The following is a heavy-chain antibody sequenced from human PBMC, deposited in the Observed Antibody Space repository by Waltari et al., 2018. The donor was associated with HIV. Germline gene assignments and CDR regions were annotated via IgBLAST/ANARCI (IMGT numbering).Heavy chain of an antibody. CDR2: ITVNGVNT. Sequence: EVQLLKSGGGLVQPGGSLRLSCAASGFTFSNYAMNWVRQTPGRGLEWVSAITVNGVNTYYADSVRGRFTISRDDSKNTLFLQMNSLRAEDTAVYYCAQDPRSYGWSRFGNWGQGTLVTVSS. CDR1: GFTFSNYA. J-gene: IGHJ4*02. CDR3: AQDPRSYGWSRFGN. V-gene: IGHV3-23*01. D-gene: IGHD3-10*01.